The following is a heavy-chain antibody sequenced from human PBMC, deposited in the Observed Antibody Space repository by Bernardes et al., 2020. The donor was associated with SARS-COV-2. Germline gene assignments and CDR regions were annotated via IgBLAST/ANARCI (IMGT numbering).Heavy chain of an antibody. J-gene: IGHJ6*02. V-gene: IGHV4-59*08. Sequence: TLSLTCTVSGGSISSYYWSWIRQPPGKGLEWIGYIYYSGSTNYNPSLKSRVTISVDTSKNQFSLKLSSVTAADTAVYYCARHFPYGGNFPWYYYYGMDVWGQGTTVTVSS. CDR3: ARHFPYGGNFPWYYYYGMDV. CDR1: GGSISSYY. CDR2: IYYSGST. D-gene: IGHD4-17*01.